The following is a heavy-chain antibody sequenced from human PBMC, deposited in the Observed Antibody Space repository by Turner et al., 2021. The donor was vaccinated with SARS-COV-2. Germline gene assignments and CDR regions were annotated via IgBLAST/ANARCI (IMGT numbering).Heavy chain of an antibody. CDR3: ARDSPGWSVDY. Sequence: QVQLVESGGGVVQPGRSLRLSCAASGFAFSSYGMHWVRQAPGKGLEWVAVISYDGSNKYYADSVKGRFTISRDNSKNTLYLQMNSLRAEDTAVYYCARDSPGWSVDYWGQGTLVTVSS. D-gene: IGHD3-9*01. CDR2: ISYDGSNK. J-gene: IGHJ4*02. V-gene: IGHV3-30*19. CDR1: GFAFSSYG.